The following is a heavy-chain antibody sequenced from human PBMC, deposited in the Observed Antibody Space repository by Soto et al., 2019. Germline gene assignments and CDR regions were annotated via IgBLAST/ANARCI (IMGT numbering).Heavy chain of an antibody. D-gene: IGHD3-22*01. CDR3: ARVAHYYDSSGYFNY. J-gene: IGHJ4*02. Sequence: QVQLVESGGGVVQPGRSLRLSCAASGFTFSSYAMHWVRQAPGKGLEWVAVISYDGSNKYYADSVKGRFTISRDNSKNTLYLQMNSLRAEDTAVYYCARVAHYYDSSGYFNYWGQGTLVTVSS. CDR1: GFTFSSYA. V-gene: IGHV3-30-3*01. CDR2: ISYDGSNK.